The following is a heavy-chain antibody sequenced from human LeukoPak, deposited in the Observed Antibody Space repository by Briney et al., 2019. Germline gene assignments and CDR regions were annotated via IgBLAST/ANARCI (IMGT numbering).Heavy chain of an antibody. D-gene: IGHD4/OR15-4a*01. V-gene: IGHV3-23*01. CDR2: ISGDAITT. J-gene: IGHJ5*01. CDR3: AKDASPYSNYAVGWFDS. CDR1: GFTFSSYA. Sequence: GGSLRLSCAASGFTFSSYAMSWVRQVPGKGLEWISAISGDAITTYYAVPVKGRFTISRDNFRNTLSLQMDSLRADDSAVYYCAKDASPYSNYAVGWFDSWGQGTLVTVSS.